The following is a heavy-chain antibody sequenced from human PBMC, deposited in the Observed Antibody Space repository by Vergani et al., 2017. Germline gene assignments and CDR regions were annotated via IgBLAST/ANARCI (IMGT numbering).Heavy chain of an antibody. J-gene: IGHJ6*03. CDR3: ARVKEVPLRFLEWPRGYMDV. CDR2: IIPIFGTA. V-gene: IGHV1-69*13. D-gene: IGHD3-3*01. Sequence: QVQLVQSGAELKKPGASVSVSCKGSSHTFQTYGISWVRQAPGQGLEWMGRIIPIFGTANYAQKFQGRVTITADESTSTAYMELSRLRSDDTAVYYCARVKEVPLRFLEWPRGYMDVGGKGTTVTVSS. CDR1: SHTFQTYG.